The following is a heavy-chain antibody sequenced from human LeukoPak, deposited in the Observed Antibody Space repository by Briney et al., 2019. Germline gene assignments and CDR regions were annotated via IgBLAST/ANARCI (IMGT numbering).Heavy chain of an antibody. CDR1: GFTFSSYE. Sequence: GGSLRLSCAASGFTFSSYEMNWVRQAPGKGLEWVSYISSSGSTIYYADSVKGRFTISRDNAKNSLYLQMNSLRAEDTAVYYCAISSGERWLEHYYYYVMDVWGRGTGVTVSS. V-gene: IGHV3-48*03. CDR3: AISSGERWLEHYYYYVMDV. D-gene: IGHD6-19*01. J-gene: IGHJ6*02. CDR2: ISSSGSTI.